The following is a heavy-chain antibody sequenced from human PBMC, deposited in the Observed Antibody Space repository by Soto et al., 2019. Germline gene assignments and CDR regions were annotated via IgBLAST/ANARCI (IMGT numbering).Heavy chain of an antibody. J-gene: IGHJ4*02. Sequence: QLQLQESGPGLVKPSETLSLTCTVSGGSISSSSYYWGWIRQPPGKGLEWIGSIYYSGSTYYNPSLKSRVTISVDTSKNQFSLKLSSVTAADTAVYYCARLPVYGDAYYFDYWGQGTLVTVSS. CDR2: IYYSGST. CDR3: ARLPVYGDAYYFDY. CDR1: GGSISSSSYY. D-gene: IGHD4-17*01. V-gene: IGHV4-39*01.